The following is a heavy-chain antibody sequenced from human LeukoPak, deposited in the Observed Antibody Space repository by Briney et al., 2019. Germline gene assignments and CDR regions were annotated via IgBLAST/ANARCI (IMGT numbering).Heavy chain of an antibody. J-gene: IGHJ6*02. D-gene: IGHD6-13*01. Sequence: LGGSLRLSCAASGIAFENYAMNWVRQAPGKGLEWVSGISWNSGSIGYADSVKGRFTISRDNAKNSLYPQMNSLRAEDTALYYCAKGERIKGYSSSWYRLPLYYYGMDVWGQGTTVTVSS. CDR3: AKGERIKGYSSSWYRLPLYYYGMDV. CDR1: GIAFENYA. CDR2: ISWNSGSI. V-gene: IGHV3-9*01.